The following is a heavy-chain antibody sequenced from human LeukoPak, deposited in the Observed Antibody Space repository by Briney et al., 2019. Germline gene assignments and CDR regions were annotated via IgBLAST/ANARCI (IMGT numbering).Heavy chain of an antibody. J-gene: IGHJ3*02. V-gene: IGHV4-61*01. CDR2: IYYSGST. CDR3: ARTSYSSMGAFDI. CDR1: GGSVSSGSYY. Sequence: SETLSLTCTVSGGSVSSGSYYWSWIRQPPGKGLEWIGYIYYSGSTYYNPSLKSRLTISVDTSQSQFSLRLSSVTAADTAVYYCARTSYSSMGAFDIWGQGTMVTVSS. D-gene: IGHD6-13*01.